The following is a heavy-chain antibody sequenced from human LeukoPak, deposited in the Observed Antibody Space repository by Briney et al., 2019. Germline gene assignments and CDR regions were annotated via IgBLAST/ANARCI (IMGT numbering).Heavy chain of an antibody. Sequence: GGSLRLSCAASGFTFSDRFIDWVRQAPGKGLEWVGRSRNKASSYTTEYAASVKGRFSISRDGSTDLLYLQMNSLKVEDTAVYYCTRGGAISPYYNGMDAWGQGTTVTVSS. V-gene: IGHV3-72*01. CDR3: TRGGAISPYYNGMDA. CDR2: SRNKASSYTT. J-gene: IGHJ6*02. D-gene: IGHD2-21*01. CDR1: GFTFSDRF.